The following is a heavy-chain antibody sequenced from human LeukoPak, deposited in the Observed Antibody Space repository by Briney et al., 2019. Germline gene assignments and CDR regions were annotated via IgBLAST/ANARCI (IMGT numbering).Heavy chain of an antibody. CDR2: TSYDGSNL. Sequence: GSLRLSCAASGLAFSTYGMHWVRQAPGKGLEWVAVTSYDGSNLHYADSVKGRFTISRDNSKNTLYLQMNSLRAEDTAVYYCAKKSPGTYYAPPDYWGQGTLVTVSS. J-gene: IGHJ4*02. D-gene: IGHD3-10*01. CDR1: GLAFSTYG. CDR3: AKKSPGTYYAPPDY. V-gene: IGHV3-30*18.